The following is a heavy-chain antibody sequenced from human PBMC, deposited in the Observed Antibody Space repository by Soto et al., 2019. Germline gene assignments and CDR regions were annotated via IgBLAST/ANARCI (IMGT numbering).Heavy chain of an antibody. V-gene: IGHV1-69*12. CDR1: GGTFNSYA. CDR2: TIPMFGTT. D-gene: IGHD3-22*01. J-gene: IGHJ6*02. Sequence: QVQLVQSRAEVKKPESSVSVSCKASGGTFNSYAITWVRRAPGQGLEWMGGTIPMFGTTNYAEKFQGRVTISADESTNTAYMELSSLRSEDTAVYYCTRCGIRYHSIGYYLGIDGMDVWGQGTTVIVSS. CDR3: TRCGIRYHSIGYYLGIDGMDV.